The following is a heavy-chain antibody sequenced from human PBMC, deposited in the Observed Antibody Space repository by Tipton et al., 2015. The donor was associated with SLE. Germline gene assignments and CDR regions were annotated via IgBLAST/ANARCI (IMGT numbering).Heavy chain of an antibody. CDR3: ARFDYSNWDDY. D-gene: IGHD4-11*01. V-gene: IGHV4-39*07. CDR1: SSSDHY. CDR2: ISYRGGT. Sequence: TLSLTCTISSSDHYWGWIRQPPGKGLEWIGSISYRGGTSYNPSLNSRVTISVDTSKNQVSLRLTSVIAADTTVYYCARFDYSNWDDYWGQGTLVTVSS. J-gene: IGHJ4*02.